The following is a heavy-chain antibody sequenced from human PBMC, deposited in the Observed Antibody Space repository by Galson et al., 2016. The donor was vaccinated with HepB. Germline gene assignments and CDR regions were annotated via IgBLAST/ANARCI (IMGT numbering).Heavy chain of an antibody. CDR2: IFYSGST. D-gene: IGHD1-26*01. Sequence: SETLSLTCTISAVSIGGYFWSSIRPPPGNGLEWIGNIFYSGSTRYNSTLQSRVTIPLDKSKNQFSLNLRSATAADTAIYFCARDEWEALRNDFDVWGQGTMVTVSS. CDR3: ARDEWEALRNDFDV. J-gene: IGHJ3*01. CDR1: AVSIGGYF. V-gene: IGHV4-59*01.